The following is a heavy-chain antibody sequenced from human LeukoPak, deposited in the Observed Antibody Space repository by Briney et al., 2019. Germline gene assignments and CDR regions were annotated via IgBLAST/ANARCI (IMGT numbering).Heavy chain of an antibody. J-gene: IGHJ4*02. CDR2: IYSAGST. D-gene: IGHD3-3*01. CDR3: TRDRYDFWSGYLAGAPKFYFDY. CDR1: GFTVSSNS. V-gene: IGHV3-53*01. Sequence: GGSLRLSCTVSGFTVSSNSMSWVRQAPGKGLEWVSFIYSAGSTHYSDSVKGRFTISIDNSKNTLYLQMNSLRAEDTAVYYCTRDRYDFWSGYLAGAPKFYFDYWGQGTLVTVSS.